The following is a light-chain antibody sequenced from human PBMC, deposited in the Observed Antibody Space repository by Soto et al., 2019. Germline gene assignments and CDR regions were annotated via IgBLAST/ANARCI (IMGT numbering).Light chain of an antibody. Sequence: DVKMTQSPPSLSASVGDSVTITCQASQDITTLVTWYHQQHGKAPKLLIHDASTLHTGVPSRFTGRGSATDFTFSISGLQPEDVGTYYCQQYDDLPLTFGRGTKVEIK. CDR3: QQYDDLPLT. V-gene: IGKV1-33*01. CDR1: QDITTL. CDR2: DAS. J-gene: IGKJ4*01.